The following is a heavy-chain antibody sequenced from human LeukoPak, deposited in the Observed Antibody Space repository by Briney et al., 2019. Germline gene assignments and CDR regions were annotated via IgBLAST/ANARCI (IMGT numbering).Heavy chain of an antibody. J-gene: IGHJ3*02. D-gene: IGHD6-19*01. Sequence: PGGSLRLSCAASGFTFSNYAVSWVRQAPGKGLEWVSAISGSGAGTYYAASVKGRFTISRDNSKNTLYLQMNSLRAEDTAVYYCAKVRRDSSGWLDASDIWGQGTMVTVSS. CDR3: AKVRRDSSGWLDASDI. CDR1: GFTFSNYA. V-gene: IGHV3-23*01. CDR2: ISGSGAGT.